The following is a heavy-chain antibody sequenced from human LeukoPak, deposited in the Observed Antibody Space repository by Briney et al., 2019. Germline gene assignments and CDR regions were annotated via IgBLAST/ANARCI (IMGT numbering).Heavy chain of an antibody. CDR1: GFTFSDYY. D-gene: IGHD3-9*01. J-gene: IGHJ4*02. V-gene: IGHV3-11*01. CDR3: SKWVDYDVLTGYYVSDY. CDR2: ISSSGSTI. Sequence: GGSLRLSCAASGFTFSDYYMSWIRQAPGKGLEWVSYISSSGSTIYYADSVKGRFTISRDNAKNSLYLQMNSLRAEDTAVYYCSKWVDYDVLTGYYVSDYWGQGTLVTVSS.